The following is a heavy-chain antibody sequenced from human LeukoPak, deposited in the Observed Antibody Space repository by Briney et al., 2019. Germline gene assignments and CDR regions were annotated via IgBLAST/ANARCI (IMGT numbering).Heavy chain of an antibody. CDR3: ARVQGCSGGTCYFHY. CDR2: INSDGSST. Sequence: GGSLRLSCAASGFTFINYWMVWVHQAPGKGLLWVSRINSDGSSTTYADSVKGRFTISRDNAKNTVYLQMNSLRAEDTAVYYCARVQGCSGGTCYFHYWGQGTLVTVSS. D-gene: IGHD2-15*01. J-gene: IGHJ4*02. V-gene: IGHV3-74*01. CDR1: GFTFINYW.